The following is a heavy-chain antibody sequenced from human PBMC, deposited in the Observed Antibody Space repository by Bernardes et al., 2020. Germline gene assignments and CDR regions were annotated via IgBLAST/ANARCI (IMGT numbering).Heavy chain of an antibody. V-gene: IGHV3-23*01. CDR3: AREGYCSTTSCYLGYY. Sequence: GWSLRLSCAASGFTFSSYAMNWVRQAPGKGLEWVSAISGSGGSTYYADSMKGRFTISRDNSKNTLYLQMNSLRAEDTAIYYCAREGYCSTTSCYLGYYWGQGTLVTVSS. CDR1: GFTFSSYA. J-gene: IGHJ4*02. CDR2: ISGSGGST. D-gene: IGHD2-2*01.